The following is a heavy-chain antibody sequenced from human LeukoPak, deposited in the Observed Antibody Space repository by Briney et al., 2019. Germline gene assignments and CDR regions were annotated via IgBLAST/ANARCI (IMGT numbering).Heavy chain of an antibody. CDR1: GGSISSYY. V-gene: IGHV4-4*09. D-gene: IGHD2-2*01. J-gene: IGHJ3*02. CDR2: IYTSGST. Sequence: PSETLSLTCTVSGGSISSYYWSWIRQPPGKGLEWIGYIYTSGSTNYNPSLKSRVTISLDTSKNQFSLKLSSVTAADTAVYYCARLAGYCSSTSCYGAFDIWGQGTMVTVSS. CDR3: ARLAGYCSSTSCYGAFDI.